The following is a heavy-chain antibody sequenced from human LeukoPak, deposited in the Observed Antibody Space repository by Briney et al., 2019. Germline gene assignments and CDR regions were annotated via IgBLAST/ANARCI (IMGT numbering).Heavy chain of an antibody. J-gene: IGHJ4*02. D-gene: IGHD3-10*01. V-gene: IGHV3-7*03. CDR2: IRLDGGEK. Sequence: PGGSLRLSCAVSGFTFSSYWMNWVRQAPGMGLEWVASIRLDGGEKSYVDSVKGRFTISRDNTKNSLYLQMNSLRAEDMALYYCAKDGYGSGSYYTLGKYYFDYWGQGTLVTVSS. CDR3: AKDGYGSGSYYTLGKYYFDY. CDR1: GFTFSSYW.